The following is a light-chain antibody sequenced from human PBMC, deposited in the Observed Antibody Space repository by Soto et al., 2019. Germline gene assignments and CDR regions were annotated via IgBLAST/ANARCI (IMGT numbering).Light chain of an antibody. CDR3: QQYNNWPIT. Sequence: EIVLTQSPGTLSLSPGERAALSCRASQSVSSSYLAWSQQKPGQAPRLLIYGASTRATGIPARFSGSGSGTEFTLTISSLQSEDFAVYYCQQYNNWPITFGQGTRLEIK. V-gene: IGKV3-15*01. CDR2: GAS. CDR1: QSVSSSY. J-gene: IGKJ5*01.